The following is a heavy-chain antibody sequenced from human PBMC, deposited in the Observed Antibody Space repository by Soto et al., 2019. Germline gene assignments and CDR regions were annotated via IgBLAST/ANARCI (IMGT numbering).Heavy chain of an antibody. Sequence: GSLRLSCAASGFTFSSYGMHWVRQAPGKGLEWVAVIWYDGSNKYYADSVKGRFTISRDNSKNTLYLQMNSLRAEDTAVYYCASTLGYQLPSGPIDYWGQGTLVTVSS. V-gene: IGHV3-33*01. D-gene: IGHD2-2*01. J-gene: IGHJ4*02. CDR3: ASTLGYQLPSGPIDY. CDR1: GFTFSSYG. CDR2: IWYDGSNK.